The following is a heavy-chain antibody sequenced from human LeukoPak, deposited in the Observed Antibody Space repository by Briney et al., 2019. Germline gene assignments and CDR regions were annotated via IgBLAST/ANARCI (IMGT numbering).Heavy chain of an antibody. Sequence: GGSLRLSCAASGFTFDDYAMHWVRQAPGKGLEWVSFIYSGTIHYSDSVKGRFTISRGNSKNTLYLQMNSLRAEDTAVYYCARRAGAYSHPYDYWGQGTLVTVSS. CDR3: ARRAGAYSHPYDY. V-gene: IGHV3-53*01. J-gene: IGHJ4*02. D-gene: IGHD4/OR15-4a*01. CDR2: IYSGTI. CDR1: GFTFDDYA.